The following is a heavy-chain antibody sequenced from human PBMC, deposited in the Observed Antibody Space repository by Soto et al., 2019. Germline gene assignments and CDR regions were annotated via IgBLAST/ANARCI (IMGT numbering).Heavy chain of an antibody. CDR1: GFTFSSYT. Sequence: LRLSCAASGFTFSSYTMNWVRQAPGKGPEWVAFITSGSDYIYYADSVKGRFTISRDDANNSLFLQMSSLRAEDTAVYYCTREHVVTIFRRGQRGSFDNWSQGTLVTVSS. CDR3: TREHVVTIFRRGQRGSFDN. CDR2: ITSGSDYI. V-gene: IGHV3-21*01. D-gene: IGHD3-9*01. J-gene: IGHJ4*02.